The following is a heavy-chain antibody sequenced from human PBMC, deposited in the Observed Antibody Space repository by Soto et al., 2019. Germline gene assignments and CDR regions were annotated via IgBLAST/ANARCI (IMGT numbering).Heavy chain of an antibody. J-gene: IGHJ4*02. D-gene: IGHD6-6*01. Sequence: SETLSLTCSIYSGSFSGYYWSWIRQPPGKGLEWIGEISQSGNTNYSPSLKSRVSISIDTSKKQFSLNLASVSAADTAVYYCARAPKVSGSSQTRPDFWGQGTLVTVPQ. V-gene: IGHV4-34*01. CDR3: ARAPKVSGSSQTRPDF. CDR1: SGSFSGYY. CDR2: ISQSGNT.